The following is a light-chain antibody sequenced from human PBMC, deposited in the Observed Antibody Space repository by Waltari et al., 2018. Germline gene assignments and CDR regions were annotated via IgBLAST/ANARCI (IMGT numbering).Light chain of an antibody. CDR3: KSYAGSSSWV. Sequence: YQQHQGRAPQLMVDDVFGPPSGVSNRFSGSKSGNTASLTISGLQAEDEADYYCKSYAGSSSWVFGGGTKLTVL. V-gene: IGLV2-14*03. CDR2: DVF. J-gene: IGLJ3*02.